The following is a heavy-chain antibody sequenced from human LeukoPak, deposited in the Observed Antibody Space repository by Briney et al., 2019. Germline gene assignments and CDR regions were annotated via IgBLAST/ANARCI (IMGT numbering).Heavy chain of an antibody. CDR1: GFTFSSYA. V-gene: IGHV3-23*01. J-gene: IGHJ3*02. CDR2: VSGSGGST. Sequence: GGSLRLSCAASGFTFSSYAMSWVRQAPGKGLEWVSGVSGSGGSTYYADSVKGRFTISRDNSKNTLYLQMNSLRAEDTAVYYCAKRGGYYDSSGYHTPGAFDIWGQGTMVTVSS. D-gene: IGHD3-22*01. CDR3: AKRGGYYDSSGYHTPGAFDI.